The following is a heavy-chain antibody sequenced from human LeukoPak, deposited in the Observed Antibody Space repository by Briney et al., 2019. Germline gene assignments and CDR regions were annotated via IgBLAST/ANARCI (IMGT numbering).Heavy chain of an antibody. D-gene: IGHD3-10*01. CDR2: IYYSGST. CDR1: GGSISSGDYY. Sequence: PSETLSLTCTVSGGSISSGDYYWSWIRQPPGKGLEWIGYIYYSGSTYYNPSPKSRVTISVDTSKNQFSLKLSSVTAADTAVYYCARVPRDTMVRGVIEDWGQGTLVTVSS. CDR3: ARVPRDTMVRGVIED. V-gene: IGHV4-30-4*01. J-gene: IGHJ4*02.